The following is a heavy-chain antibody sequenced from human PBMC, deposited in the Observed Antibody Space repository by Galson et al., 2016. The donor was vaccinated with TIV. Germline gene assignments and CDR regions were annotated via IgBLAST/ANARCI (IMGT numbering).Heavy chain of an antibody. V-gene: IGHV3-7*01. Sequence: SLRLSCAGSGFTFSSYWMTWVRQAPGKGLEWVATIKHGGSDKYYVDSVKGRFTISRDNAKNSLYLQMNSLRAEDTAVYFCARDMDKYCNTECIHYNMDVWGKGTTVTVSS. CDR2: IKHGGSDK. J-gene: IGHJ6*03. CDR3: ARDMDKYCNTECIHYNMDV. CDR1: GFTFSSYW. D-gene: IGHD2/OR15-2a*01.